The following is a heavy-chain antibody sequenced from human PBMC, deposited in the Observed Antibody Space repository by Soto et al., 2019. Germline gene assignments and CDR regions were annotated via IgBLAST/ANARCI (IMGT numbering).Heavy chain of an antibody. CDR2: IIPIFGTA. Sequence: QVQLVQSGAEVKKPGSSVKVYCKASGGTFSSYAISWVRQAPGQGLEWMGGIIPIFGTANYAQKFQGRVTITADESTSTAYMELSSLRSEDTAVYYCARVVVVAATPSRYYYYGMDVWGQGITVTVSS. CDR1: GGTFSSYA. J-gene: IGHJ6*02. V-gene: IGHV1-69*01. D-gene: IGHD2-15*01. CDR3: ARVVVVAATPSRYYYYGMDV.